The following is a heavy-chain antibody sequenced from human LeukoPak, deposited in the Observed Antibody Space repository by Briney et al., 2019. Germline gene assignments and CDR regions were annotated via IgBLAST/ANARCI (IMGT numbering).Heavy chain of an antibody. CDR3: ANSKEYYGMDV. J-gene: IGHJ6*02. D-gene: IGHD2/OR15-2a*01. V-gene: IGHV3-30-3*01. Sequence: GGSLRLSCAASGFTFSSYAMHWVRQAPGKGLEWVAVIPYDGSNKYYADSVKGRFTISRDNAKNSLYLQMNSLRAEDTALYYCANSKEYYGMDVWGQGTTVTVSS. CDR2: IPYDGSNK. CDR1: GFTFSSYA.